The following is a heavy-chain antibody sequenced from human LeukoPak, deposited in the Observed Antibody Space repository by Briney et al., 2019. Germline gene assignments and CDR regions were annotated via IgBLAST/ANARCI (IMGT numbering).Heavy chain of an antibody. CDR1: GGSISSYY. V-gene: IGHV4-4*07. CDR3: ARRSLGYCSSTSCYGDGVFDY. J-gene: IGHJ4*02. Sequence: SETLSLTCTVSGGSISSYYWSWIRQPAGKGLEWIGRIYTSGSTNYNPSLKSRVTMSVDTSKNQFSLTLSSVTAADPAAYYCARRSLGYCSSTSCYGDGVFDYWGQGTLVTVSS. CDR2: IYTSGST. D-gene: IGHD2-2*01.